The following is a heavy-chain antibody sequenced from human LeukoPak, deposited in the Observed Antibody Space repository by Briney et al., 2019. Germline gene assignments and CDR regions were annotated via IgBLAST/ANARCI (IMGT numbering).Heavy chain of an antibody. D-gene: IGHD6-19*01. Sequence: QPGGSLRLSCTVSGFIFSNTEMNWVRQAPGKGLEWDSFISSSGGVTTDADSVKGRCTISRDNAKNSLYLQMNSLRAEETALYNCARGAFYSSGGYENYWGQGALVTVSS. CDR1: GFIFSNTE. CDR2: ISSSGGVT. CDR3: ARGAFYSSGGYENY. V-gene: IGHV3-48*03. J-gene: IGHJ4*02.